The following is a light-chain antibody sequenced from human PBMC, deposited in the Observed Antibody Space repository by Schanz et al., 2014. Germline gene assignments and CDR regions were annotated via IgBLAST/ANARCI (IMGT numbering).Light chain of an antibody. Sequence: EIVLTQSPATLSLSPGERATLSCRASQSLSSSYLAWYQQKPGQAPRLLIYGASSRATGIPDRFSGSGSGTDFTLTISRLEPEDFAVYYCQQYGSSPQTFGQGTKLEIK. V-gene: IGKV3-20*01. J-gene: IGKJ2*01. CDR1: QSLSSSY. CDR2: GAS. CDR3: QQYGSSPQT.